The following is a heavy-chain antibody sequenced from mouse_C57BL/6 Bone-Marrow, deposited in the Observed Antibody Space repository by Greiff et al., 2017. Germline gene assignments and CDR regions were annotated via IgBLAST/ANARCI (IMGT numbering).Heavy chain of an antibody. CDR1: GFSLTSFG. CDR3: ARNCWLLFYAMDY. V-gene: IGHV2-2*01. D-gene: IGHD2-3*01. CDR2: IWSGGST. J-gene: IGHJ4*01. Sequence: VQLQQSGPGLVQPSQSLSITCPVSGFSLTSFGVHWVRQSPGKGLEWLGVIWSGGSTDYNAAFISRLSISKDNSKSQVFFKMNSLQADDTAIYYCARNCWLLFYAMDYWGQGTSVTVSS.